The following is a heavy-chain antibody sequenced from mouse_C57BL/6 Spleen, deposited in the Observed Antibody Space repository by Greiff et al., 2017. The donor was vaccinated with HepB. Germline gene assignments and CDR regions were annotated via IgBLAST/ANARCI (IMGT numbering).Heavy chain of an antibody. D-gene: IGHD2-3*01. V-gene: IGHV5-9-1*02. Sequence: EVQGVESGEGLVKPGGSLKLSCAASGFTFSSYAMSWVRQTPEKRLEWVAYISSGGDYIYYADTVKGRFTISRDNARNTLYLQMSSLKSEDTAMYYCTRGAWLLGLGPMDYWGQGTSVTVSS. J-gene: IGHJ4*01. CDR1: GFTFSSYA. CDR3: TRGAWLLGLGPMDY. CDR2: ISSGGDYI.